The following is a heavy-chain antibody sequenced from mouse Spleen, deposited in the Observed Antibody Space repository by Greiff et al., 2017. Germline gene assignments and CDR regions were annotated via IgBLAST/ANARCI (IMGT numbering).Heavy chain of an antibody. Sequence: QVQLQQSGAELVRPGASVTLSCKASGYTFTDYEMHWVKQTPVHGLEWIGAIDPETGGTAYNQKFKGKAILTADKSSSTAYMELRSLTSEDSAVYYCTRGDYYGYRFAYWGQGTLVTVSA. J-gene: IGHJ3*01. CDR1: GYTFTDYE. CDR3: TRGDYYGYRFAY. V-gene: IGHV1-15*01. D-gene: IGHD1-2*01. CDR2: IDPETGGT.